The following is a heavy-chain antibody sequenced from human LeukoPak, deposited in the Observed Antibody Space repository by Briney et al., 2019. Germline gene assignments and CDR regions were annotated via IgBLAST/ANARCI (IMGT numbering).Heavy chain of an antibody. J-gene: IGHJ4*02. CDR2: INSDGSST. D-gene: IGHD1-26*01. CDR3: AKDIIPNVFGVGATLADY. Sequence: PGGSLRLSCAASGFTFSSYWMHWVRHAPGKGLVWVSRINSDGSSTSYADSVKGRFTISRDNAKNTLYPRMNSLRAEDTAVYYCAKDIIPNVFGVGATLADYWGQGTLVTVSS. CDR1: GFTFSSYW. V-gene: IGHV3-74*01.